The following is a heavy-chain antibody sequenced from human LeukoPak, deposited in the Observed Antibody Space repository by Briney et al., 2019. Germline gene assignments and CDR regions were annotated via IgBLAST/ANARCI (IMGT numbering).Heavy chain of an antibody. V-gene: IGHV3-33*08. J-gene: IGHJ5*02. D-gene: IGHD6-6*01. CDR3: ARDRSSSWFDP. CDR1: AFIFSGHW. Sequence: GGSLRLSCEGSAFIFSGHWMNWVRQTPGKGLEWVAVIWYDGSNKYYADSVKGRFTISRDNSKNTLYLQMNSLRAEDTAVYYCARDRSSSWFDPWGQGTLVTVSS. CDR2: IWYDGSNK.